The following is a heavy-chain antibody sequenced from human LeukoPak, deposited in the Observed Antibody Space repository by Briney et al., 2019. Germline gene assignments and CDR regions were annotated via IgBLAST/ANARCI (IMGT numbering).Heavy chain of an antibody. CDR3: ARSVVTLYWYFDL. CDR1: GGSISGYY. D-gene: IGHD4-23*01. V-gene: IGHV4-59*01. J-gene: IGHJ2*01. CDR2: IYYSGST. Sequence: SETLSLTCTVSGGSISGYYYNWIRQPPGKGLEWIGYIYYSGSTNYNPSLKSRVTMSLDTSKNQFSLKLSSVTTADTAVYYCARSVVTLYWYFDLWGRGTLVTVSS.